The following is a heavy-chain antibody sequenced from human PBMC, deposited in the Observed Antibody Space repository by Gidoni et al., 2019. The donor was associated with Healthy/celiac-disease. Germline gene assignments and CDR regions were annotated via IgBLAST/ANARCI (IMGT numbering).Heavy chain of an antibody. V-gene: IGHV1-2*02. CDR3: ARDGVLMVYAIGATLEP. CDR2: INPNSGGT. J-gene: IGHJ5*02. Sequence: QVQLVQSGAEVTKPGASVKVSCKASGYTFTGYYMHWVRQAPGQGLEWMGWINPNSGGTNYAQKFQGRVTMTRDTSISTAYMELSRLRSDDTAVYYCARDGVLMVYAIGATLEPWGQGTLVTVSS. D-gene: IGHD2-8*01. CDR1: GYTFTGYY.